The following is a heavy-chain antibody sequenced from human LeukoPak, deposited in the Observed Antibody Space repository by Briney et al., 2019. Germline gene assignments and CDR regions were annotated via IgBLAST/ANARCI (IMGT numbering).Heavy chain of an antibody. CDR3: ARDAYGATFDAFDI. J-gene: IGHJ3*02. CDR2: VPSSGGSS. D-gene: IGHD4-17*01. CDR1: GFTFNTYE. V-gene: IGHV3-48*03. Sequence: GGSLRLSCAASGFTFNTYEMNWVRQAPGKGLEWLSYVPSSGGSSYYADSVKGRFTISRDNAKNSLYLQMNSLRAEDTAVYYCARDAYGATFDAFDIWGRGTTVTVSS.